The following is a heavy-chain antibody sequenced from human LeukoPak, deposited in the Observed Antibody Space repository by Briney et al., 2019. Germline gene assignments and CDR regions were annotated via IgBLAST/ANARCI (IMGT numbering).Heavy chain of an antibody. Sequence: PGGSLRLSFAASGFTVSSNYMSWVRQAPGKGLEWVSIIYSGGSTYYADSVRGRFTISRDNSKNTLYLLMNSLRAEDTAVYYCATSGWWGYFDYWGQGTLVTVSS. CDR1: GFTVSSNY. CDR2: IYSGGST. D-gene: IGHD6-19*01. V-gene: IGHV3-66*01. CDR3: ATSGWWGYFDY. J-gene: IGHJ4*02.